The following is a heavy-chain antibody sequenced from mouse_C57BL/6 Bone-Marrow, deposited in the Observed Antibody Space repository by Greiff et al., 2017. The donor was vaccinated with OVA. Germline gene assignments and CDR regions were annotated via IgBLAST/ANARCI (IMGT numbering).Heavy chain of an antibody. CDR3: ASDSSGFLYYYAMDY. J-gene: IGHJ4*01. CDR1: GYTFTDYY. D-gene: IGHD3-2*02. CDR2: IYPGGGNT. Sequence: QVQLKESGAELVRPGASVKLSCKASGYTFTDYYINWVKQRPGQGLEWIARIYPGGGNTYYNEKVKGKATLTAEKSSSTAYMQLSSLTAKDSAVYFCASDSSGFLYYYAMDYWGQGTSVTVSS. V-gene: IGHV1-76*01.